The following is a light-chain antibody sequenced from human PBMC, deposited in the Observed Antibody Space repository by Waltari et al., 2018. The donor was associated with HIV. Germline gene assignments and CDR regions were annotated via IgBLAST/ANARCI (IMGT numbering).Light chain of an antibody. CDR1: QSIKSY. CDR3: QQSYSRPLT. CDR2: GAT. Sequence: DIQMTQSPSSLSSSVGDRVTITCRASQSIKSYLNWYQPKPRKAPKLRIYGATSLQSGVAARFGSSGSGTDVTLTIRSLQPEDFATYYCQQSYSRPLTFGGGTKVGIK. J-gene: IGKJ4*01. V-gene: IGKV1-39*01.